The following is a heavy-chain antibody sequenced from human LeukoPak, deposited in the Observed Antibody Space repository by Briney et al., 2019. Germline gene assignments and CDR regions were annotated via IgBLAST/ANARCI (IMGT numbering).Heavy chain of an antibody. V-gene: IGHV4-4*07. D-gene: IGHD6-19*01. Sequence: SETLSLTCTVSGGSISSYYWSWIRQPAGKGLEWIGRIYTSGSTNYNPSLKSRVTMSVDTSKNQFSLKLSSVTAADTAVYYCARGPRVAVAGGYYNWFDPWGQGTLVTVSS. CDR2: IYTSGST. CDR1: GGSISSYY. CDR3: ARGPRVAVAGGYYNWFDP. J-gene: IGHJ5*02.